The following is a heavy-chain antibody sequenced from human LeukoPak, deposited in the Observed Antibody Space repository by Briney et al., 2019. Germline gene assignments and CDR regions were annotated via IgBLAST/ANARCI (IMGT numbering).Heavy chain of an antibody. CDR3: ARAGEGGSYDY. CDR1: GYTFTSYG. D-gene: IGHD1-26*01. J-gene: IGHJ4*02. V-gene: IGHV1-18*01. Sequence: GASVKVSCTASGYTFTSYGISWVRQAPGQGVEWMGWTSAYNGNTNYAQKLQGRVTMTTDTSTSTAYMELRSLRSDDTAVYYCARAGEGGSYDYWGQGTLVTVSS. CDR2: TSAYNGNT.